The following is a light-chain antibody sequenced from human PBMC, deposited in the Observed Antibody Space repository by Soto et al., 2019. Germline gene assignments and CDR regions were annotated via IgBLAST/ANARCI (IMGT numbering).Light chain of an antibody. J-gene: IGKJ1*01. Sequence: EVVMTQSPLSLPVTLGQPASISCRSSQSLVNSDGNTYLNWFHQRPGQSPRRLIYKVSNRDSGVPDRFSGSGSGTDFTLSISRVKAEDVGVYYCMQGSHWPRTFGQGTRVEIK. CDR3: MQGSHWPRT. CDR2: KVS. CDR1: QSLVNSDGNTY. V-gene: IGKV2-30*01.